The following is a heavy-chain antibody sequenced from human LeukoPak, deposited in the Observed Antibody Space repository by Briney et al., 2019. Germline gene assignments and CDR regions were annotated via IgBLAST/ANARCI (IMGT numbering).Heavy chain of an antibody. D-gene: IGHD2-15*01. CDR2: INWDGTST. Sequence: PGGSLRLSCAASGFTFDDYTMHWVRQAPGKGLEWVSLINWDGTSTYYADSVKGRFTISRDNAKNSLYLQMNSLSAEDTSVYYCSRGPCSGGDCYFNYYYYMDVWGKGTTVTVSS. V-gene: IGHV3-43*01. CDR3: SRGPCSGGDCYFNYYYYMDV. CDR1: GFTFDDYT. J-gene: IGHJ6*03.